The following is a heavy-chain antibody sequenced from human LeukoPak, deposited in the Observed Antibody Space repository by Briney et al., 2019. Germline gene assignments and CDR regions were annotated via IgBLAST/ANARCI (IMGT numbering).Heavy chain of an antibody. Sequence: SETLSLTCAVYGGSFSGYYWSWIRQPPGKGLEWIGEISHSGSTNYNPSLRSRVTISVDTSKNQFSLKLSSVTAADTAVYYYARGHKQWLLVIPFDYWGQGTLVTVSS. V-gene: IGHV4-34*01. CDR3: ARGHKQWLLVIPFDY. D-gene: IGHD6-19*01. CDR1: GGSFSGYY. J-gene: IGHJ4*02. CDR2: ISHSGST.